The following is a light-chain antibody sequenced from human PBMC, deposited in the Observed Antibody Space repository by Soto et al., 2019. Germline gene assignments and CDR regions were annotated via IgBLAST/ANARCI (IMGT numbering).Light chain of an antibody. V-gene: IGKV3-20*01. CDR2: GAS. Sequence: ESVLTQSPGTLSLSPGEKATLSCRASQSVSSSYLAWYQQKPGQAPRLLIYGASSRATGIPDRFSGSGSGTDFTLTVSRLEPEDFAVYYCQQSGSSSWTFGQGPKV. J-gene: IGKJ1*01. CDR1: QSVSSSY. CDR3: QQSGSSSWT.